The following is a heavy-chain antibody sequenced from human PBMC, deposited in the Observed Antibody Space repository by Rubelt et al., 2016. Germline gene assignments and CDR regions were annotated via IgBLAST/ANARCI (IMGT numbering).Heavy chain of an antibody. Sequence: QLQLQESGPGLVKPSETLSLTCTVSGGSISSSSYYWGWIRQPPGKGLEWIGEINHSGSANYNPSLKSRVTISVDTSKNQFSLKLSSVTAADTAVYYCATRVVNSSGFGYWGQGTLVTVSS. D-gene: IGHD3-22*01. CDR3: ATRVVNSSGFGY. CDR2: INHSGSA. CDR1: GGSISSSSYY. J-gene: IGHJ4*02. V-gene: IGHV4-39*07.